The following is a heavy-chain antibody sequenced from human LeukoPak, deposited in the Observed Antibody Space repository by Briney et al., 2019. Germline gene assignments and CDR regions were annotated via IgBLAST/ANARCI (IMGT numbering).Heavy chain of an antibody. D-gene: IGHD3-10*01. Sequence: SETLSLTCTVSGGSIGTYYWSWIRQPPGKGLEWIAYIYYSGSTNHNPSLKSRVTVSVDTSKNQFSLKLNSVTAADTAVYYCARDPVGSNWFDPWGQGILVTVSS. J-gene: IGHJ5*02. V-gene: IGHV4-59*01. CDR3: ARDPVGSNWFDP. CDR2: IYYSGST. CDR1: GGSIGTYY.